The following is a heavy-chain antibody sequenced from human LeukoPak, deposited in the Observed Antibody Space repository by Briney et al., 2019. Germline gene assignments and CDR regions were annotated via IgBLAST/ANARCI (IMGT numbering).Heavy chain of an antibody. V-gene: IGHV3-30-3*01. CDR1: GFTFSSYA. CDR2: ISYDGSNK. CDR3: ARVDSYFGDYAHQYFDY. J-gene: IGHJ4*02. Sequence: PGRSLRLSCAASGFTFSSYAMHWVRQAPGKGLEWVAVISYDGSNKYYADSVKGRFTISRDSSKNTLYLQMNSLRAEDTAVYYCARVDSYFGDYAHQYFDYWGQGTLVTVSS. D-gene: IGHD4-17*01.